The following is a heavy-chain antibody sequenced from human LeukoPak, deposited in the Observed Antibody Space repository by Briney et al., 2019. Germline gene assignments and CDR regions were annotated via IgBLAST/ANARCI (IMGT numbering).Heavy chain of an antibody. V-gene: IGHV3-23*01. CDR2: ITGSGGST. CDR1: GFIFSSYW. CDR3: AKDGGGSLEWLPPMDV. Sequence: PGGSLRLSCAASGFIFSSYWMIWVRQAPGKGLEWVSSITGSGGSTYYGDSVKGRFTISRDNSKNTLYLQMNSLRAEDTAVYYCAKDGGGSLEWLPPMDVWGQGTTVTVSS. D-gene: IGHD3-3*01. J-gene: IGHJ6*02.